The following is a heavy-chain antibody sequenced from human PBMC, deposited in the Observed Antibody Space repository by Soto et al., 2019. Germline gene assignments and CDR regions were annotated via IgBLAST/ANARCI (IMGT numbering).Heavy chain of an antibody. CDR3: AHRRIHNTDWDRGTFDY. Sequence: SGPALVNPTQTLTLTCTFSGFSLSTSGVGVGWIRQPPGKALECLALIYWDDDKRYSPSLRSRLTISKDASKNQVVLTMTNMDPVDTATYHCAHRRIHNTDWDRGTFDYWGQGTPVTVS. CDR1: GFSLSTSGVG. V-gene: IGHV2-5*02. J-gene: IGHJ4*02. CDR2: IYWDDDK. D-gene: IGHD3-9*01.